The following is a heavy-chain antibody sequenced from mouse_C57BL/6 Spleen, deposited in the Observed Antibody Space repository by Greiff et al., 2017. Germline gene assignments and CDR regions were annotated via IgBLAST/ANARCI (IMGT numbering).Heavy chain of an antibody. CDR2: ICGVGST. D-gene: IGHD1-1*01. V-gene: IGHV2-6*01. CDR3: ASSAVVAPFAY. Sequence: QVQLQQSGPGLVAPSQSLSITCTASGFSLTSYGVHWVRQSPGQGLEWLGVICGVGSTNYNSALKSRLSISKDNSKSQVFLKMNSLRAEDTAMYYCASSAVVAPFAYWGQGDLVTVSA. J-gene: IGHJ3*01. CDR1: GFSLTSYG.